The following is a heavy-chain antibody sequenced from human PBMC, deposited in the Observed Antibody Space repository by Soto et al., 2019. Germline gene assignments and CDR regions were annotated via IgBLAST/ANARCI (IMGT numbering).Heavy chain of an antibody. CDR1: GFTFRNHA. CDR3: ARDPFVVVVAATGYAFDI. J-gene: IGHJ3*02. Sequence: GGSLRLSCAASGFTFRNHAMQWVRQAPGKGLECLAVIAYDGSNAFYRDSVKGRFTISRDNSKNTLYLQMNSLRAEDTAVYYCARDPFVVVVAATGYAFDIWGQGTMVTVSS. V-gene: IGHV3-30*14. CDR2: IAYDGSNA. D-gene: IGHD2-15*01.